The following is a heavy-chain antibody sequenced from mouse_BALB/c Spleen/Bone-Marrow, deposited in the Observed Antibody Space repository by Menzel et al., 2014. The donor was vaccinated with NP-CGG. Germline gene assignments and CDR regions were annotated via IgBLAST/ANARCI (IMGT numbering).Heavy chain of an antibody. J-gene: IGHJ4*01. CDR3: ARAYRYDGGYYYAMDY. D-gene: IGHD2-14*01. Sequence: EVKLGQSGAGSVKPGGSLKLSCAASGFTFSSYAMSWVRQSPEQRLEWVAEISSGGSYTYYPDTVTGRFTIARDNAKNAQYLEISSLRSEDTAMYYCARAYRYDGGYYYAMDYWGQGTSVTVSS. CDR2: ISSGGSYT. V-gene: IGHV5-9-4*01. CDR1: GFTFSSYA.